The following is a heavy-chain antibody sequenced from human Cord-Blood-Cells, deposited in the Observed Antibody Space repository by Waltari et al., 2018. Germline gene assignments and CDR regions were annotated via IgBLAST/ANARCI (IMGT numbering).Heavy chain of an antibody. D-gene: IGHD7-27*01. CDR2: IYYSGST. V-gene: IGHV4-59*01. Sequence: QVQLQESGPGLVKPSETLSLTCTVSGGSISRYYWSWIRQPPGKGLEWIGYIYYSGSTNYNPSLKSRVTISVDTSKNQFSLKLSSVTAADTAVYYCARANWGNAFDIWGQGTMVTVSS. CDR1: GGSISRYY. CDR3: ARANWGNAFDI. J-gene: IGHJ3*02.